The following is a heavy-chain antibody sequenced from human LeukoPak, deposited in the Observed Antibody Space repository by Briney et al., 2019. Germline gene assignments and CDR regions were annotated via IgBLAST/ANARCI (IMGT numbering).Heavy chain of an antibody. Sequence: ASVKVSCKASGYTFTGYYMHWVRQAPGQGFEWMGWINPNSGGTNYAQKFQGRVTMTRDTSISTAYMELSRLRSDDTAVYYCASSSGSYCGGDCYSPYYYYGMDVWGQGTTVTVSS. V-gene: IGHV1-2*02. D-gene: IGHD2-21*02. J-gene: IGHJ6*02. CDR1: GYTFTGYY. CDR3: ASSSGSYCGGDCYSPYYYYGMDV. CDR2: INPNSGGT.